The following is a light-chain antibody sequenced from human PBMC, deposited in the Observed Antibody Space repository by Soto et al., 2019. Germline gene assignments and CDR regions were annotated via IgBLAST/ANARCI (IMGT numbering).Light chain of an antibody. CDR1: SGYSSNA. V-gene: IGLV4-69*01. Sequence: QSVLTQSPSASASLEASVKLTCTLSSGYSSNAIAWHQQQPEKGPRYLMKLNSDGSHSKGDGIPDRFSGSSSGAERYLTISSLQSEDEADYYCQTWATGIRVFGGGTQLTVL. J-gene: IGLJ3*02. CDR3: QTWATGIRV. CDR2: LNSDGSH.